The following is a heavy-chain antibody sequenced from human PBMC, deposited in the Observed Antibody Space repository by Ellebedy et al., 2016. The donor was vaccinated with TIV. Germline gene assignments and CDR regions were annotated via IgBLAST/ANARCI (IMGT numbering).Heavy chain of an antibody. CDR3: VRASSWSNFDY. D-gene: IGHD6-13*01. CDR2: IKRDGSET. V-gene: IGHV3-7*04. CDR1: EFTFSSYW. Sequence: GESLKISXVASEFTFSSYWMTWVRQAPGKGLEWVANIKRDGSETSYVDSVKGRFTISRDNAKNSLYLQMDGLRAEDTAVYYCVRASSWSNFDYWGQGTLVTVSS. J-gene: IGHJ4*02.